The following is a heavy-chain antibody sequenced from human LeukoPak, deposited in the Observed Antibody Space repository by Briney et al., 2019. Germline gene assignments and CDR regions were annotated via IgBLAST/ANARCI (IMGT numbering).Heavy chain of an antibody. CDR2: ISSSGSTI. J-gene: IGHJ4*02. CDR3: ARDLRGYSYFFDY. CDR1: GFTFSDYY. V-gene: IGHV3-11*01. Sequence: GGSLRLSCAASGFTFSDYYMSWIRQAPGKGLEWVSYISSSGSTIYYADSVKGRFTISRDNAKNSLYLQMNSLRAGDTAVYYCARDLRGYSYFFDYWGQGTLVTVSS. D-gene: IGHD5-18*01.